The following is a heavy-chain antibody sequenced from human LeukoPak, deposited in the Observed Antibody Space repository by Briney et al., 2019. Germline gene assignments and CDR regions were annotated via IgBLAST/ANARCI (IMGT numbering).Heavy chain of an antibody. CDR2: ISGDGVST. Sequence: GGSLRLSCVASGLPIADFAMHWVRQAPGKGLEWVSLISGDGVSTFYADSVRGRFSISRDNSKNSLSLEMNSLRTEDTAMYYCARESGKFDYWGQGTLVAVSS. J-gene: IGHJ4*02. V-gene: IGHV3-43*02. CDR3: ARESGKFDY. CDR1: GLPIADFA.